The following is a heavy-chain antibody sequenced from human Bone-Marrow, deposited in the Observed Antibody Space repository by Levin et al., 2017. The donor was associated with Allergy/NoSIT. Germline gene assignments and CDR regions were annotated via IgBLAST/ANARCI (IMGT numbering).Heavy chain of an antibody. D-gene: IGHD3-10*01. CDR2: MYYSGST. CDR1: GDSVSSSYY. J-gene: IGHJ6*02. V-gene: IGHV4-61*01. CDR3: ARVGVRGPLMDV. Sequence: ASETLSLTCTVSGDSVSSSYYWSWIRQPPGKGLEWIGYMYYSGSTKYNPSLKSRVTISVDTSKNQFSLKLSSVTAADTAVYYCARVGVRGPLMDVWGQGTTVTVSS.